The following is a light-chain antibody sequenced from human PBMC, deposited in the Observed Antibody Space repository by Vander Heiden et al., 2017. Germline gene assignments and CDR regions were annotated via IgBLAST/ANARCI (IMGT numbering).Light chain of an antibody. Sequence: IVLKHSPATLSSSPGERATLSCRARHSVSSYLAWYHQKPAQAPSLLLYYASNRATSIPARFSGSGSCTAFTLTIISLVPADFAVYYCQQRSNCPPLTFGAGTKVEIK. CDR2: YAS. CDR3: QQRSNCPPLT. V-gene: IGKV3-11*01. CDR1: HSVSSY. J-gene: IGKJ4*01.